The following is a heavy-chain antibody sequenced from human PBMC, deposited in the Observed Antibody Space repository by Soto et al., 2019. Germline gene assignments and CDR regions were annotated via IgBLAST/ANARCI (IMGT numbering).Heavy chain of an antibody. CDR1: GYTFTSYD. J-gene: IGHJ6*02. V-gene: IGHV1-8*01. CDR2: MNPNSGNT. Sequence: ASVKVSCKASGYTFTSYDINWVRQATGQGPEWMGWMNPNSGNTGYAQKFQGRVTMTRNTSISTAYMDLSSLRSEDTAVYYCARPLTFFGVVTRDVWGQGTTVPVSS. D-gene: IGHD3-3*01. CDR3: ARPLTFFGVVTRDV.